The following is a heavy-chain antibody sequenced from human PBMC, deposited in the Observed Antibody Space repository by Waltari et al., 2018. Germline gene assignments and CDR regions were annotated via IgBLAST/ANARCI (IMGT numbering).Heavy chain of an antibody. J-gene: IGHJ5*02. Sequence: QVQLQESGPGLVKPSETLSLTCAVSGYSISSGYYWGWIRQPPGKGLEWIGSIYHSGSTYYTPSLKSRVTISGDTSKNQFSLKLSSVTAADTAVYYCARQEGAVAEGSVDSWGQGTLVTVSS. CDR3: ARQEGAVAEGSVDS. CDR2: IYHSGST. V-gene: IGHV4-38-2*01. CDR1: GYSISSGYY. D-gene: IGHD6-19*01.